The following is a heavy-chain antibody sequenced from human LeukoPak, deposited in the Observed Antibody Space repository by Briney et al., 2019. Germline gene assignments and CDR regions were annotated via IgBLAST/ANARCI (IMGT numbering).Heavy chain of an antibody. D-gene: IGHD6-13*01. J-gene: IGHJ4*02. CDR3: AGSYFGYSTD. V-gene: IGHV4-4*07. Sequence: SETLSLTCTVSGGSISSYYWSWIRQPAGKGLEWIGRLYTSGSTNYNPSLRSRVTMSVDTSKNHVSLKLTSVTAADTAVYYCAGSYFGYSTDWGPGTLVTVSS. CDR2: LYTSGST. CDR1: GGSISSYY.